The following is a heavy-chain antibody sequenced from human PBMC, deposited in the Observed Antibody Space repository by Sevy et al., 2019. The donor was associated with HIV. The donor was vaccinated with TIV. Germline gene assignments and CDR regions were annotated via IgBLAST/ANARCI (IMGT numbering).Heavy chain of an antibody. Sequence: SETLSLTCAVYGGSFSGYYWSWIRQPPGKGLEWIGEINHSGSTNYNPSLKSRVTISVDTSKNQFSLKLSSVTAADTAVYYCARDRKWNPRVGRGSRSRGYFDYWGQGTLVTVSS. CDR2: INHSGST. CDR1: GGSFSGYY. D-gene: IGHD3-16*01. J-gene: IGHJ4*02. V-gene: IGHV4-34*01. CDR3: ARDRKWNPRVGRGSRSRGYFDY.